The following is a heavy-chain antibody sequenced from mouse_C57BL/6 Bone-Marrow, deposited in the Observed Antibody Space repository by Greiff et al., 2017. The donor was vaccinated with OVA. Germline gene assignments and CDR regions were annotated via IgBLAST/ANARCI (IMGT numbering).Heavy chain of an antibody. D-gene: IGHD1-1*01. V-gene: IGHV14-4*01. CDR2: IDPENGDT. CDR3: TLYYYGSSWFAY. Sequence: EVQLQQSGAELVRPGASVKLSCTASGFNFTDDYMHWVKQRPEQGLEWIGWIDPENGDTEYASKFQGKATITADTSSNTAYLQLSSLTSEDTAVDYCTLYYYGSSWFAYWGQGTLVTVSA. J-gene: IGHJ3*01. CDR1: GFNFTDDY.